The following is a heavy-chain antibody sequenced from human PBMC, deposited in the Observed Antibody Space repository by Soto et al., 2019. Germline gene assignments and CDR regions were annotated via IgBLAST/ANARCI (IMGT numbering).Heavy chain of an antibody. CDR1: GFPFSTYA. Sequence: PGGSLRLSCAASGFPFSTYAMTWVRQAPGTGLEWVSSISARGGTRDYADSVEGRFTVSRDNSKSTLYLQMNSLTAEDTAVYYCAKGKIVRGYSYGPPLDYWGQGSLVTVSS. CDR2: ISARGGTR. J-gene: IGHJ4*02. D-gene: IGHD5-18*01. CDR3: AKGKIVRGYSYGPPLDY. V-gene: IGHV3-23*01.